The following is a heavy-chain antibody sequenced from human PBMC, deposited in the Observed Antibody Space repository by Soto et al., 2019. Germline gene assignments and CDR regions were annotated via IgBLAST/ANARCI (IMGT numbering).Heavy chain of an antibody. D-gene: IGHD3-10*01. Sequence: QITLKESGPTLVKPTQTLTLTCTFSGFSLSTRGVGVGWIRQPPGKALEWLALIYWDDDKRYSPSLRSRLTITKDTSKTQVVLTLTNMDPVDTDTYYCAHIGISTWFTYWGQGTMVTVSS. V-gene: IGHV2-5*02. CDR1: GFSLSTRGVG. CDR3: AHIGISTWFTY. J-gene: IGHJ4*02. CDR2: IYWDDDK.